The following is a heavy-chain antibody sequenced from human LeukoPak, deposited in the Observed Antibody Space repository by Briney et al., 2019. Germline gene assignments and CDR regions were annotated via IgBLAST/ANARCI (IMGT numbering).Heavy chain of an antibody. J-gene: IGHJ4*02. V-gene: IGHV3-30*02. CDR3: ARGGARDIWYFAY. Sequence: PGGSLRLSCEVSGFTFSAYGIHWVRQSPGKGLEWVACVRYDGRDKFYADSVKGRFIVSKDNSRTTLQLQMNSLRSEDTAVYFCARGGARDIWYFAYWGQGIRVTVSS. CDR2: VRYDGRDK. CDR1: GFTFSAYG. D-gene: IGHD2-21*01.